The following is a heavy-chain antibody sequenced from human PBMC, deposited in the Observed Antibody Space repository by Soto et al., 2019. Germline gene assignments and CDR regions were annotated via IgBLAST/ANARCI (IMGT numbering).Heavy chain of an antibody. V-gene: IGHV4-59*08. Sequence: PSATLFPTCTFSGGSISFSYQCWRRPPPKEGVGWIGDISYSGSTNYNPPLKSRVAMSADTSRNQFSLRLISVTAADTAVYYCGGSYCSSTSCDADIFHVWVVWGQGTMVTVSS. D-gene: IGHD2-2*01. CDR2: ISYSGST. CDR3: GGSYCSSTSCDADIFHVWVV. CDR1: GGSISFSY. J-gene: IGHJ3*01.